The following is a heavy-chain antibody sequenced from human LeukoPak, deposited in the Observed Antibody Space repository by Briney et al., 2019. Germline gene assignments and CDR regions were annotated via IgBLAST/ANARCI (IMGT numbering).Heavy chain of an antibody. J-gene: IGHJ4*02. V-gene: IGHV3-30-3*01. CDR3: ARSIPGSYYFDY. CDR1: GFTFSSYA. CDR2: ISYDGSNK. Sequence: GGSLRLSCAASGFTFSSYAMHCVRQAPGKGLEWVAIISYDGSNKYYADSVKGRFTISRDNSKNTLYLQMNSLRAEDTAVYYCARSIPGSYYFDYWGQGTLVTVSS. D-gene: IGHD2-21*01.